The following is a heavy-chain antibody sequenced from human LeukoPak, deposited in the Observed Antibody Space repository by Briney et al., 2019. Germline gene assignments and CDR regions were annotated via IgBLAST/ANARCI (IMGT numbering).Heavy chain of an antibody. CDR3: ARRRRGLDAFDI. Sequence: PSETLSLTCTVSGGSISSYYWSWIRQPPGKGLEWIGYIYYSGSTNYNPSLKSRVTISVDTSKNQFSLKLGSVTAADTAVYYCARRRRGLDAFDIWGQGTMVTVSS. V-gene: IGHV4-59*08. CDR2: IYYSGST. CDR1: GGSISSYY. J-gene: IGHJ3*02.